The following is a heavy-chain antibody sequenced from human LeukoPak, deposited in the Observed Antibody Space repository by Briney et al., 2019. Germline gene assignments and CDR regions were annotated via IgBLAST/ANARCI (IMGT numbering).Heavy chain of an antibody. CDR2: ISSSSSYI. D-gene: IGHD2-2*01. Sequence: GGSLRLSCAASVFTFSSYSMNWVRQAPGKGLEWVSSISSSSSYIYYADSVKGRFTISRDNAKNSLYLQMNSLRAEDTAVYYCAKAHIVVVPAARRYNWFDPWGQGTLVTVSS. J-gene: IGHJ5*02. CDR3: AKAHIVVVPAARRYNWFDP. V-gene: IGHV3-21*04. CDR1: VFTFSSYS.